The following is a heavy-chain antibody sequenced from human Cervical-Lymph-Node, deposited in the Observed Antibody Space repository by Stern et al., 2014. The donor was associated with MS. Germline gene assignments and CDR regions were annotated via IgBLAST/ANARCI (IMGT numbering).Heavy chain of an antibody. CDR2: ISWNSDKI. Sequence: EVQLVESGGGLVQPGRSLRLSCAASGFNFGDSGMHLVRQAPGKGLEWVSGISWNSDKIVYAESVKGRFTISRDNAKDSLYLQMDSLRVEDTALYYCAKDRTSSSWGVDYWGQGTLVTVSS. V-gene: IGHV3-9*01. CDR3: AKDRTSSSWGVDY. D-gene: IGHD6-19*01. CDR1: GFNFGDSG. J-gene: IGHJ4*02.